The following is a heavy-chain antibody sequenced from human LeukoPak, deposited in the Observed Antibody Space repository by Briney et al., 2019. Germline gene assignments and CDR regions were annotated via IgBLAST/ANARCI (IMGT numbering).Heavy chain of an antibody. CDR1: GYTFTSYA. CDR2: INTNTGNP. V-gene: IGHV7-4-1*02. J-gene: IGHJ6*02. CDR3: ARAKGLWGDYHKDRTCGMDV. Sequence: ASVKVSCKASGYTFTSYAMNWVRQAPGQGLEWMGWINTNTGNPTYAQGFTGRFVFSLDTSVSTAYLQISSLKAEDTAVYYCARAKGLWGDYHKDRTCGMDVWGQGTTVTVSS. D-gene: IGHD4-17*01.